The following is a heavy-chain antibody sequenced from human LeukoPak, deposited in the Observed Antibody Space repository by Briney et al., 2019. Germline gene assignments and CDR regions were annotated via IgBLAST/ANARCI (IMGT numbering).Heavy chain of an antibody. V-gene: IGHV4-34*01. CDR1: GGSFSGYY. D-gene: IGHD6-19*01. CDR3: ARILSSAWGELGY. Sequence: SETLSLTCAVYGGSFSGYYWSWIRQPPGKGLECIGEINHSGRTNYNPSLKSRVTISVDTSKNQFSLKLSSVTAADTAVYYCARILSSAWGELGYWGQGTLVTVSS. J-gene: IGHJ4*02. CDR2: INHSGRT.